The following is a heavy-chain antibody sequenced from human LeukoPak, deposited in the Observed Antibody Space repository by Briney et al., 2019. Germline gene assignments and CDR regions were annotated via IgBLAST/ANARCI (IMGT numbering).Heavy chain of an antibody. Sequence: SETLSLTCVVSGGSISSSHWWRWVRQPPGKGLECRGEISHIGSTNYNPSLKSRVTILVDTSKNHFSMHLSSVTAADTAVYYCAREGNISGRGYWGQGTLVTVSS. J-gene: IGHJ4*02. CDR3: AREGNISGRGY. CDR1: GGSISSSHW. V-gene: IGHV4-4*02. D-gene: IGHD6-19*01. CDR2: ISHIGST.